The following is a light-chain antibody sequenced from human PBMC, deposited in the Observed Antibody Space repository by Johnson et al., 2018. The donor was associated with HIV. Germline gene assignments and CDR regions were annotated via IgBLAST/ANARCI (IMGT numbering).Light chain of an antibody. V-gene: IGLV1-51*01. CDR2: DNT. CDR1: NSNIGSYY. CDR3: GTWDSSLNAGV. J-gene: IGLJ1*01. Sequence: QSVLTQPASVSAASGQKVNISCSGSNSNIGSYYVSWYQHLPGTAPKLLIYDNTKRPSGIPDRFSGSKSDTSATLGITGLQTGDEADYYCGTWDSSLNAGVFGTWTKVTVL.